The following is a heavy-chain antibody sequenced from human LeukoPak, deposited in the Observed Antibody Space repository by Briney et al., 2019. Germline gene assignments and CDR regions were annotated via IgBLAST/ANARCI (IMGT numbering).Heavy chain of an antibody. J-gene: IGHJ3*02. Sequence: PGGSLRLSCAASGFTFSGYDMHWVRQPTGKGLEWVSAIGSAGDTYYADSVKGRFTISRDNSKNTLYLQMNSLRAENTAVYYCARDRSYGGTGHAFDIWGQGTMVTVSS. CDR3: ARDRSYGGTGHAFDI. CDR2: IGSAGDT. CDR1: GFTFSGYD. D-gene: IGHD5-18*01. V-gene: IGHV3-13*01.